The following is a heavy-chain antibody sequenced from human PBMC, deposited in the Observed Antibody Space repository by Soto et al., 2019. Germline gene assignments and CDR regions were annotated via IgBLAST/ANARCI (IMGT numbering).Heavy chain of an antibody. V-gene: IGHV3-23*01. Sequence: GGSLRLSCAASGFTFSSYAVSWVRQAPGKGLEWVSAISGSGRTTYYADSVKGRFTISRDNSKNTLYLQMNSLRVEDTAVYYCAASTRLWDYLDYWGQGTLVTVST. CDR2: ISGSGRTT. J-gene: IGHJ4*02. CDR3: AASTRLWDYLDY. CDR1: GFTFSSYA. D-gene: IGHD3-16*01.